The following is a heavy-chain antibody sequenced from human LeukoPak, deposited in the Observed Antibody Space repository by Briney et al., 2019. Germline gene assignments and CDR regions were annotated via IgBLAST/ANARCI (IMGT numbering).Heavy chain of an antibody. CDR1: GFTFSSYA. J-gene: IGHJ6*03. CDR3: AKAAIGSSWYRYYYYYYMDV. Sequence: PGGSLRLSCAASGFTFSSYAMSWVRRAPGKGLEWVSAISGSGGSTYYADSVKGRFTISRDNSKNTLYLQVNSLRAEDTAVYYCAKAAIGSSWYRYYYYYYMDVWGKGTTVTVSS. V-gene: IGHV3-23*01. CDR2: ISGSGGST. D-gene: IGHD6-13*01.